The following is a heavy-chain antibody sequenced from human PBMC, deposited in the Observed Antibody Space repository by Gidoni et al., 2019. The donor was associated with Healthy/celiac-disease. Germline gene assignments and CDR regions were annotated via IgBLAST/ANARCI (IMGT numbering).Heavy chain of an antibody. CDR1: GGSISSSRYY. CDR2: IYYSGST. Sequence: QLQLQESGPGLVKPSETLSLTCTVSGGSISSSRYYWGWIRQPPGKGLEWIGSIYYSGSTYHNPSLKSRVTISVDTSKNQFSRKLSSVTAADTAVYYCARRAEVVVVPAAMPYYYGMDVWGQGTTVTVSS. CDR3: ARRAEVVVVPAAMPYYYGMDV. V-gene: IGHV4-39*01. D-gene: IGHD2-2*01. J-gene: IGHJ6*02.